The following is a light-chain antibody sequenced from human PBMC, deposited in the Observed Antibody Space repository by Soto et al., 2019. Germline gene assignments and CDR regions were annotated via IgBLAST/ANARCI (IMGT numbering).Light chain of an antibody. CDR2: KTD. CDR1: PSNIGTNA. Sequence: QSVLTQPPSASGTPGQRVTISCSGSPSNIGTNAVNWFQQVPGAAPKFLIYKTDQRPSGVPDRFSGSKSGTSASLAISGLQPEDEADYYCASWDDRLNGDVFGTGTKLTVL. CDR3: ASWDDRLNGDV. J-gene: IGLJ1*01. V-gene: IGLV1-44*01.